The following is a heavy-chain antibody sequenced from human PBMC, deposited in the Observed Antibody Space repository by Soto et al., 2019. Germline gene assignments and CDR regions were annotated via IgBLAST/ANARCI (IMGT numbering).Heavy chain of an antibody. CDR1: GFTFSHYA. J-gene: IGHJ4*02. V-gene: IGHV3-30*18. D-gene: IGHD1-26*01. Sequence: QVQLVESGGGVVQPGRSLRLSCAASGFTFSHYAMHWVRQAPGKGLEWVALMSYDGSNEYYADSVKGRFTISRDYSKNTLYLQMNRLRAEDTAVYYCAKDGSHNFDYWGQGTLVTVSS. CDR2: MSYDGSNE. CDR3: AKDGSHNFDY.